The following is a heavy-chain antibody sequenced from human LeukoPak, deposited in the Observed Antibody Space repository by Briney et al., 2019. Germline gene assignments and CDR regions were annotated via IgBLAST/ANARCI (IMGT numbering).Heavy chain of an antibody. CDR3: AKGIYSSGWSYFDY. CDR2: ITGSGGTT. Sequence: GGSLRLSCAASGFTFSLYAMSWVRQAPGKGLEWVSGITGSGGTTYYADSVKGRFTLSRDNSKNTLYLQMNSLRAEDTAVYYCAKGIYSSGWSYFDYWGHGTLVTVSS. D-gene: IGHD6-19*01. J-gene: IGHJ4*01. CDR1: GFTFSLYA. V-gene: IGHV3-23*01.